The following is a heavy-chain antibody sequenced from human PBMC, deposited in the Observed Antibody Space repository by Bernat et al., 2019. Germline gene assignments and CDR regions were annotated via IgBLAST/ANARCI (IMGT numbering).Heavy chain of an antibody. J-gene: IGHJ4*02. CDR2: INAGNGNT. D-gene: IGHD3-10*01. CDR1: GYTFTSYA. CDR3: ARGRFGELVYQPFDY. V-gene: IGHV1-3*01. Sequence: QVQLVQSGAEVKKPGASVKVSCKASGYTFTSYAMHWVRQAPGQRLEWMGWINAGNGNTKYSQKFQGRVTITRDTSASTAYMELSSLRSEDTAVYYCARGRFGELVYQPFDYWGQGTLVTVSS.